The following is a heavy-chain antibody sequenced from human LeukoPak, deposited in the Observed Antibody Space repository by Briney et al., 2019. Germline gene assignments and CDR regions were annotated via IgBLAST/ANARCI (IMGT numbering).Heavy chain of an antibody. CDR1: GFTFSRYW. CDR2: IKSDETFI. J-gene: IGHJ4*02. CDR3: ARDAEDSSGWTFDY. D-gene: IGHD6-19*01. V-gene: IGHV3-74*01. Sequence: GGSLRLSCEASGFTFSRYWMYWVRQAPGNGLDWVSRIKSDETFIIYAESVRGRFTIYRDNATNTLFMEMNSLRVDETGIYYSARDAEDSSGWTFDYWGEGTLVTVSS.